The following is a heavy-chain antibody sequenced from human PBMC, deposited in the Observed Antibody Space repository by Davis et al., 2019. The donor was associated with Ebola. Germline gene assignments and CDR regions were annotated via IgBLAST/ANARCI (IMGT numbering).Heavy chain of an antibody. CDR2: IYHSGNA. V-gene: IGHV4-30-4*08. CDR1: GGSISGGDYF. CDR3: VRGWPSSVTTDFYAMDA. J-gene: IGHJ6*04. Sequence: MPSETLSLTCTVSGGSISGGDYFWSWIRQPPGKGLEWIAYIYHSGNAYYSPSLKSRVTISVDTSKNQFSLRVRSVTAADTSVYYCVRGWPSSVTTDFYAMDAWGKGTTVIVSS. D-gene: IGHD4-17*01.